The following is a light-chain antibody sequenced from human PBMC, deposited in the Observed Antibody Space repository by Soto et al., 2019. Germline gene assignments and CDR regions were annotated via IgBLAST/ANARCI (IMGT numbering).Light chain of an antibody. CDR1: SSDVGAYYS. V-gene: IGLV2-14*01. J-gene: IGLJ1*01. CDR2: EVS. CDR3: SSYSRISTYV. Sequence: QSVLTQPASVSGSPGQSVTISCTGTSSDVGAYYSVSWYQQHPGKAPKLMIYEVSNRPSGVSNRFSGSKSGNTASLTISGLQAEDEADYYCSSYSRISTYVFGTGTKGTV.